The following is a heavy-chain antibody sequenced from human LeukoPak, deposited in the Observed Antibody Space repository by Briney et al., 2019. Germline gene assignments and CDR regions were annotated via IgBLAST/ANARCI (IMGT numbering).Heavy chain of an antibody. V-gene: IGHV1-69*05. CDR1: GGTFSSYA. CDR2: IIPIFGTA. D-gene: IGHD4-17*01. CDR3: AKDLEVTTVTTVDY. J-gene: IGHJ4*02. Sequence: SVKVSCKASGGTFSSYAISWVRQAPGQGLEWMGGIIPIFGTANYAQKFQGRVTITTDESTSTAYMELSSLRSEDTAVYYCAKDLEVTTVTTVDYWGQGTLVTVSS.